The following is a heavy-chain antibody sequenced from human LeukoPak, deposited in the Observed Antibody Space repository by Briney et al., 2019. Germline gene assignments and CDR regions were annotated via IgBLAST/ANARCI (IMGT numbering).Heavy chain of an antibody. J-gene: IGHJ5*02. CDR2: ISGSGDIT. Sequence: GGSLRLSCAASGFTFSSYEMNWVRQAPGKGLEWVSYISGSGDITHYADSVKGRFTISRDNAKNSLYLQMNSLRAEDTAVYFCASTWGIHLKANHWGQGTLVTVSS. CDR1: GFTFSSYE. CDR3: ASTWGIHLKANH. V-gene: IGHV3-48*03. D-gene: IGHD5-18*01.